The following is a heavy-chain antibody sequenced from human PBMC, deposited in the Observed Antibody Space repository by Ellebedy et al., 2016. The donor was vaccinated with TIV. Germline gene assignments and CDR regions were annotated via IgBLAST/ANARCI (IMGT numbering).Heavy chain of an antibody. D-gene: IGHD3-9*01. J-gene: IGHJ4*02. Sequence: SLKISCAAFGFTFKDYGMHWVRQAPGKGPEWVAGIKWNSGVIAYADSVKGRFTISRDNAKSSLYLQMDSLRPEDTALYFCVKDNSFDILTGLDFWGQGTLVTVSS. CDR1: GFTFKDYG. CDR3: VKDNSFDILTGLDF. CDR2: IKWNSGVI. V-gene: IGHV3-9*01.